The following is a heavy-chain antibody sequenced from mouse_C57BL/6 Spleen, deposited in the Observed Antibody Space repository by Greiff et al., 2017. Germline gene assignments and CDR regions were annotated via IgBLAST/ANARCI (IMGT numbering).Heavy chain of an antibody. D-gene: IGHD4-1*01. Sequence: VQLQQSGPELVKPGASVKIPCKAPGYTFTDYNMDWVKQSHGKSLDWIGDLKPNNGGTLYNQKFKGKATLTVDKSSSTAYMEFRSLTSEDTAVYYCARRTGTYYFDYWGQGTTLTVSS. CDR1: GYTFTDYN. V-gene: IGHV1-18*01. CDR2: LKPNNGGT. J-gene: IGHJ2*01. CDR3: ARRTGTYYFDY.